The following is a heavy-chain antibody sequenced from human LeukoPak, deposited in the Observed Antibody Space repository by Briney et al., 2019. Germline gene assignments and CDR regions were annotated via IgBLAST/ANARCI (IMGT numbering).Heavy chain of an antibody. Sequence: KPSDTLSLTCTVSGRSISSDYWSWIRQPPGKGLEWIGYIYYSGSTNYNPSLKSRVTISVDPSKNQCSRKLSSVTAADTAVYYCARMVAARPYYMDVWGKGTTVTVSS. J-gene: IGHJ6*03. CDR3: ARMVAARPYYMDV. CDR2: IYYSGST. D-gene: IGHD2-15*01. V-gene: IGHV4-59*07. CDR1: GRSISSDY.